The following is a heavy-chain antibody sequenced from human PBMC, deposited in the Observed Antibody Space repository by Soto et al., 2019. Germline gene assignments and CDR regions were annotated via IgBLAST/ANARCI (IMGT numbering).Heavy chain of an antibody. V-gene: IGHV6-1*01. D-gene: IGHD1-7*01. Sequence: SQTLSLTCAISGDSVSSNSAAWNWIRRSPSGGLEWLGRTYYRSRWYNDYAVSVRSRITINPDTSKNQFSLHLNSVTPEDTAVYYFAGTTSLQWYYMDVWGKATTVTVSS. J-gene: IGHJ6*03. CDR1: GDSVSSNSAA. CDR3: AGTTSLQWYYMDV. CDR2: TYYRSRWYN.